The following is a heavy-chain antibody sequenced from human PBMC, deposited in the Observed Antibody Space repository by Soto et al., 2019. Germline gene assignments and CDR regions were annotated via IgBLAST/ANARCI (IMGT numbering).Heavy chain of an antibody. Sequence: GGSLRLSCAASGFTFSSYAMHWVRQAPGKGLEWVAVISYDGSNKYYADSVKGRFTISRDNSKNTLYLQMNSLRAEDTAVYYCARDRESGYSSGWYGIDYWGQGTLATVSS. J-gene: IGHJ4*02. CDR1: GFTFSSYA. V-gene: IGHV3-30-3*01. D-gene: IGHD6-19*01. CDR3: ARDRESGYSSGWYGIDY. CDR2: ISYDGSNK.